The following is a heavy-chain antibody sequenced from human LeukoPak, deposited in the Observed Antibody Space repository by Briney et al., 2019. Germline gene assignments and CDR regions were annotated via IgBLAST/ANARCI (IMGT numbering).Heavy chain of an antibody. Sequence: SETLSLTCTVSGGSISSYYWSWIRQPPGKGLEWIGYIYYSGSTNYNPSLKSRVTISVDTSKNQFSLKLSSVTAADTAVYYCGRGGGYMITFGGVIAGFDHWGQGTWSPSPQ. J-gene: IGHJ4*02. CDR3: GRGGGYMITFGGVIAGFDH. CDR1: GGSISSYY. CDR2: IYYSGST. D-gene: IGHD3-16*02. V-gene: IGHV4-59*01.